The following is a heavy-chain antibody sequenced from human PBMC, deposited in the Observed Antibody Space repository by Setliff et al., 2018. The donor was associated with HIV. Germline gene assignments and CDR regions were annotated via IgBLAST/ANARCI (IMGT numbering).Heavy chain of an antibody. CDR1: GGSISSGIYY. D-gene: IGHD3-10*01. V-gene: IGHV4-39*01. CDR3: ARHSPDMVRGRGMDV. CDR2: IFHSGNT. J-gene: IGHJ6*02. Sequence: SETLSLTCTVSGGSISSGIYYWGWIRQPPGKGLEWIASIFHSGNTYYNPSLKSRVTISVDTSKNEFSLKLSSVTAADTAVYYCARHSPDMVRGRGMDVWGQGTTVTVSS.